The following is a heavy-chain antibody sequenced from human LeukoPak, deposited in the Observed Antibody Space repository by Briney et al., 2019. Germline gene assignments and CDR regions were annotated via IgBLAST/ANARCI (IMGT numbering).Heavy chain of an antibody. J-gene: IGHJ5*02. CDR1: GFTSTSHW. D-gene: IGHD5/OR15-5a*01. V-gene: IGHV3-7*01. CDR3: ARGFYDGVSWFDP. CDR2: IKQDGNEK. Sequence: AGGSLRLSCGASGFTSTSHWMSWVRQAPGKGLEWVANIKQDGNEKYYVESVKGRFIISRDNAKNSLYLQMNSLRAEDTAVYYCARGFYDGVSWFDPWGQGTLVTVSS.